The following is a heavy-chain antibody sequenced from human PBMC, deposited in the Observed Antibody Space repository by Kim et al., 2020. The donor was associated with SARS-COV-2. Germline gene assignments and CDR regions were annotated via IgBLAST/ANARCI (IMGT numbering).Heavy chain of an antibody. V-gene: IGHV3-21*01. J-gene: IGHJ4*02. CDR2: ISGSSRII. CDR3: ARPDDFGDSNPDF. CDR1: GFTFSRYS. D-gene: IGHD4-17*01. Sequence: GGSLRLSCETSGFTFSRYSLNWVRQAPGKGLEWVSSISGSSRIIFFADSVRGRFNISRDNAKNTVYLEMSSLRAEDTAVYYCARPDDFGDSNPDFWGQGTLVTVSS.